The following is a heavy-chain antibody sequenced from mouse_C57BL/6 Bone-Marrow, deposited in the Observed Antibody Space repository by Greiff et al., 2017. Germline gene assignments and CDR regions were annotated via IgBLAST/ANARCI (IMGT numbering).Heavy chain of an antibody. CDR2: ISYSGSP. Sequence: EVKLMESGPGMVKPSQSLSLTCTVTGYSITSGYDWHWIRHFPGNKLEWMGYISYSGSPNYNPSLKSRISITHDTSKNHFFLKLNSVTTEDTATYYCARGGATRDFDYWGQGTTLTVSS. V-gene: IGHV3-1*01. CDR1: GYSITSGYD. CDR3: ARGGATRDFDY. D-gene: IGHD3-3*01. J-gene: IGHJ2*01.